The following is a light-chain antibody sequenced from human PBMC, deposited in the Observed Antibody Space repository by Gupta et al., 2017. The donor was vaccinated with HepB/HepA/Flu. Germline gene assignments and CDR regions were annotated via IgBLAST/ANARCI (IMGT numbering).Light chain of an antibody. CDR3: CSYAGSFIWV. V-gene: IGLV2-11*01. CDR1: SSDVGGYNY. CDR2: DVN. J-gene: IGLJ3*02. Sequence: QSALTQPRSVSGSPGQSVTISCTGTSSDVGGYNYVSWYQQHPGKAPKLMIYDVNHRPSGVSNRFSGSKSGNTASLAISGLQAEDEADYYCCSYAGSFIWVFGGGTKLTVL.